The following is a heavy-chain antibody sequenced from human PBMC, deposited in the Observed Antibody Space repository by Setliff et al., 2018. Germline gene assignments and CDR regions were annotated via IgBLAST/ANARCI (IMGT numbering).Heavy chain of an antibody. J-gene: IGHJ3*02. CDR1: GFSFSRSW. D-gene: IGHD6-13*01. V-gene: IGHV3-7*01. Sequence: LRLSCAASGFSFSRSWMSWVRQAPGKGPEWVVNIKQDGSEKYYVDSVEGRFTISRDNAKNLLFLQMRGLRAGDTALYYCARDPPGMNAFDIWGHGTMVTVSS. CDR2: IKQDGSEK. CDR3: ARDPPGMNAFDI.